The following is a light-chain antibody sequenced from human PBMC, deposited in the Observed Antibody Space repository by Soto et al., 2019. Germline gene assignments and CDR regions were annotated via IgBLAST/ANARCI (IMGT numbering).Light chain of an antibody. CDR2: RVS. CDR3: QQYGSSPYT. J-gene: IGKJ2*01. CDR1: QSVSNSF. V-gene: IGKV3-20*01. Sequence: EIVLTQSPGTLSLSPGERTTLSCRASQSVSNSFLDWYQQKPSQAPSLLIYRVSSRATGIPARFSGSGSGTDFPLTISRLEPEDFAVYYCQQYGSSPYTFGQGTKLEIK.